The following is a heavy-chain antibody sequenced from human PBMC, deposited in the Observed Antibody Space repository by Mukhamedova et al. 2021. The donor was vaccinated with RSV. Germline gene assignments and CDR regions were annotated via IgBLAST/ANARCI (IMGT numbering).Heavy chain of an antibody. CDR3: AADAVDYGGNKNAFDI. J-gene: IGHJ3*02. CDR2: IVVGSGNT. Sequence: GQRLEWIGWIVVGSGNTNYAQKFQERVTITRDMSTSTAYMELSSLRSEDTAVYYCAADAVDYGGNKNAFDIWGQGTMVTVS. D-gene: IGHD4-23*01. V-gene: IGHV1-58*01.